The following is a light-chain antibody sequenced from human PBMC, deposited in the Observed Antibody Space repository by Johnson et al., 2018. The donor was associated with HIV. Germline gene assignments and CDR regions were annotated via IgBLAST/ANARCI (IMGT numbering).Light chain of an antibody. J-gene: IGLJ1*01. CDR2: ESN. CDR1: SSNIGNNS. V-gene: IGLV1-51*02. CDR3: GTWDSRLSVLYV. Sequence: QSVLTQPPSVSAAPGQKVTISCSGSSSNIGNNSVSWYQQLPGTAPNLLIYESNKRPSGIPDRFSGSKSGTSATLGITGLQTGDEADYYCGTWDSRLSVLYVFGSGTKVTVL.